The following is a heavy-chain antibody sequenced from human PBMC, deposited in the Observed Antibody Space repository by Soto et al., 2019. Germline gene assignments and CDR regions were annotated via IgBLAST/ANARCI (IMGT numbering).Heavy chain of an antibody. CDR2: MNPGSGKT. V-gene: IGHV1-8*02. D-gene: IGHD6-13*01. J-gene: IGHJ5*02. CDR1: GYTFINFD. CDR3: ARMASAGTLNWFDT. Sequence: ASVKVSCKASGYTFINFDISWVRQATGQGLEWMGWMNPGSGKTGYANKFQGRVTMTRDASTGTAHLELSSLTSEDTAVYYCARMASAGTLNWFDTWGQGTLVT.